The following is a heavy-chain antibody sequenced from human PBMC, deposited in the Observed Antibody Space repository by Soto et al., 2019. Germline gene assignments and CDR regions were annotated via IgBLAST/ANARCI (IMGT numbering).Heavy chain of an antibody. D-gene: IGHD3-3*01. CDR3: ARDLFTSYDFWSGYFRVGSHAFDI. V-gene: IGHV3-7*01. Sequence: VQLVESGGGLVQPGGSLRLSCAASGFAFSSYWMSWVRRAPGKGLEWVANIKQDGSEKYYVDSVKGRFTISRDNAKNSLYLQMHSLRAEDTAVYYCARDLFTSYDFWSGYFRVGSHAFDIWGQGTMVTVSS. CDR1: GFAFSSYW. J-gene: IGHJ3*02. CDR2: IKQDGSEK.